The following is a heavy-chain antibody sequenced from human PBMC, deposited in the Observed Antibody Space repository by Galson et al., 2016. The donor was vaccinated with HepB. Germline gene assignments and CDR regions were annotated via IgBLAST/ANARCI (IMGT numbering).Heavy chain of an antibody. V-gene: IGHV1-2*02. CDR2: INPSSGDT. J-gene: IGHJ4*02. CDR1: GYTFTGYY. Sequence: SVKVSCKASGYTFTGYYIHWVRQAPGQGPEWMGWINPSSGDTNYPQRFRGRVTMTRDTSSSTTYMELSRLRSDDTAVYYCARDFLRGGWNLFDYWGQGALVTVSS. D-gene: IGHD1-7*01. CDR3: ARDFLRGGWNLFDY.